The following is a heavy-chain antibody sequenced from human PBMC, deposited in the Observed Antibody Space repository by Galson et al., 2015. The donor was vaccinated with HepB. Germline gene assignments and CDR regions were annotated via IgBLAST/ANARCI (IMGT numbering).Heavy chain of an antibody. J-gene: IGHJ4*02. Sequence: SLRLSCAASGFTFTSYWMSWVRQAPGKGLEWVANIKEDGSEKYFVDSVKGRFTISRDNAKNSLYLQMNSLRAEDTAVYYCARDLGITMVQDEWGQGTLVAVSS. CDR1: GFTFTSYW. CDR3: ARDLGITMVQDE. CDR2: IKEDGSEK. V-gene: IGHV3-7*01. D-gene: IGHD3-10*01.